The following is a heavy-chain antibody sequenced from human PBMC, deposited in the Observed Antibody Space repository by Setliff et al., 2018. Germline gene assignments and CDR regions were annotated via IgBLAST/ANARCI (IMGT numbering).Heavy chain of an antibody. CDR1: GYTFTGHY. CDR3: ARGTDYHGSGSYWAKDV. Sequence: ASVKVSCKASGYTFTGHYIHWVRQAPGQGLVWMGWINPRTGVTNSAQKFQGRVTMTRDTSITTVYMDLSRLKSDDTAVYYCARGTDYHGSGSYWAKDVWGKGTTVTGSS. V-gene: IGHV1-2*02. D-gene: IGHD3-10*01. CDR2: INPRTGVT. J-gene: IGHJ6*04.